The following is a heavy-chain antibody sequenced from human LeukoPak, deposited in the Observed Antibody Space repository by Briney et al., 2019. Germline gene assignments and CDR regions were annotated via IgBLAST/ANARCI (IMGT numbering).Heavy chain of an antibody. D-gene: IGHD3-16*01. CDR3: AREAAWGNWYFDL. Sequence: GGSLRLSCAASGFTFSNAWMSWVRQAPGKGLEWVAVIGDTGRAKYYADSVEGRFTASRDNSKNTLYLEMNSLRYDDTALYYCAREAAWGNWYFDLWGRGTLVTVSS. V-gene: IGHV3-30*03. CDR2: IGDTGRAK. CDR1: GFTFSNAW. J-gene: IGHJ2*01.